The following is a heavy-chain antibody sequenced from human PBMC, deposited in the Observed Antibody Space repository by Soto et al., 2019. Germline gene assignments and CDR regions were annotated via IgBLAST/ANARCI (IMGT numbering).Heavy chain of an antibody. V-gene: IGHV1-18*01. CDR1: GYTFTSYG. Sequence: QVQLVQSGAEVKKPGASVKVSCKASGYTFTSYGISWVRQAPGQGLEWMGWISAYNGNTNYAQKLQGRVTMTTDTSTSTAYMELRSLRSDDTAVYYCARDVRPYWSSTSCYPNWFDPWGQGTLVTVSS. CDR2: ISAYNGNT. D-gene: IGHD2-2*01. J-gene: IGHJ5*02. CDR3: ARDVRPYWSSTSCYPNWFDP.